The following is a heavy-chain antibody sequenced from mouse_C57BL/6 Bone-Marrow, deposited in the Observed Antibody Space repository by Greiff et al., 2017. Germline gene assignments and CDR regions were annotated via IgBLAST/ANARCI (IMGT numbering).Heavy chain of an antibody. V-gene: IGHV1-59*01. CDR1: GYTFTSYW. CDR2: IDPSDSYT. CDR3: ARSYYGYDNYAMDY. J-gene: IGHJ4*01. Sequence: QVQLQQPGAELVRPGTSVKLSCKASGYTFTSYWMHWVKQRPGQGLEWIGVIDPSDSYTNYNQKFKGKATLTVDTSSSTAYMQLSSLTSEDSAVYYCARSYYGYDNYAMDYWGQGTSVTVSS. D-gene: IGHD2-2*01.